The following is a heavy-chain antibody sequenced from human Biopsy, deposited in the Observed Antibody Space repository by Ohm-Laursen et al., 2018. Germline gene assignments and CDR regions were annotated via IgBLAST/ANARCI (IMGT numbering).Heavy chain of an antibody. V-gene: IGHV4-59*01. Sequence: PSQTLSLTCIVSRDSISNYYWTWIRQSPGKGLEWIGYIYYTRSTNYNPSVKSRVTISVDTSKNQFSLKLNSVTAADTAVYFCARDSRGGHLNTTLITGKNLDSWGQGILVTVSS. CDR2: IYYTRST. CDR1: RDSISNYY. J-gene: IGHJ4*02. D-gene: IGHD3-16*01. CDR3: ARDSRGGHLNTTLITGKNLDS.